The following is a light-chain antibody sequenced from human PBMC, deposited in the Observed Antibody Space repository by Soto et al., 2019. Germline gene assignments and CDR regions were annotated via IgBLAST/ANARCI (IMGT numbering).Light chain of an antibody. J-gene: IGKJ4*01. CDR2: DAS. CDR1: QDISNY. Sequence: DIQMTQSPSSLSASVGDRVTITCQASQDISNYLNWYQQKPGKAPKLLIYDASNLETGVPSRFSGSGSGTDFTFTISSLQPEDIATYSCQQYDNLPLTFGGGTKV. CDR3: QQYDNLPLT. V-gene: IGKV1-33*01.